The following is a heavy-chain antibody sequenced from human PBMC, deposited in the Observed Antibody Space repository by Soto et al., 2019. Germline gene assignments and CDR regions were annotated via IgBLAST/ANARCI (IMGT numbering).Heavy chain of an antibody. Sequence: SSETLSLTCTVSGGSISSGDYYWSWIRQPPGKGLEWIGYIYYSGSTYYNPSLKSRVTISVDTSKNQFSLKLSSVTAADTAVYYCARGYDALTTEYYFDYWGQGTLVTVSS. J-gene: IGHJ4*02. CDR1: GGSISSGDYY. CDR2: IYYSGST. D-gene: IGHD3-16*01. V-gene: IGHV4-30-4*01. CDR3: ARGYDALTTEYYFDY.